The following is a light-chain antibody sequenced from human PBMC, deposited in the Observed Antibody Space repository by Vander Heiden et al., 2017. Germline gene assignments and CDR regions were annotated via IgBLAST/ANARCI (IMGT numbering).Light chain of an antibody. J-gene: IGKJ1*01. V-gene: IGKV3-15*01. CDR3: QQYNNWPPWT. Sequence: EIVMTQSPPTLSVSPGERATLPCRASKSVSSNLAWYQQKPGQAPRLLIYGASTRATGIPARFSGSGSGTEFTLTISSLQSEDFAVYYCQQYNNWPPWTFGQGTKVEIK. CDR2: GAS. CDR1: KSVSSN.